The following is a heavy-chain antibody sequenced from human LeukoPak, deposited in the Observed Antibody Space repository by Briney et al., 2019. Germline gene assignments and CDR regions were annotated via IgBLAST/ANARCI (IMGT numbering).Heavy chain of an antibody. D-gene: IGHD4-17*01. Sequence: PGGSLRLSCAASGFTFSSYEMNWVRQAPGKGLEWVSYISSSGSTIYYADSVKGRFTISRDNAKNSLYLQMNSLRAEDTAVYYCARDSDYGDYYYYYMDVWGKGTTVTVSS. CDR3: ARDSDYGDYYYYYMDV. V-gene: IGHV3-48*03. CDR2: ISSSGSTI. J-gene: IGHJ6*03. CDR1: GFTFSSYE.